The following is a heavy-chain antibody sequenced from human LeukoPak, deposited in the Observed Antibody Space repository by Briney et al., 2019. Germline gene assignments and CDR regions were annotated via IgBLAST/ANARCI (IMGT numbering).Heavy chain of an antibody. D-gene: IGHD6-19*01. CDR2: ISYDGSNK. CDR3: ARTSIQIRQWLVDYFFDY. J-gene: IGHJ4*02. V-gene: IGHV3-30*14. Sequence: PGRSLRLSCAASGFTFSSYAMHWVRQAPGKGLEWVAVISYDGSNKYYADSVKGRFTISRDNSKNTLYLQMNSLRAEDTAVYYCARTSIQIRQWLVDYFFDYWGQGTLVTVSS. CDR1: GFTFSSYA.